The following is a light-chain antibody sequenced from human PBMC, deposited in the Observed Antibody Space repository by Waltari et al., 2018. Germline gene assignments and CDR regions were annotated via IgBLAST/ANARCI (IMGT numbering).Light chain of an antibody. CDR1: QRVNTN. CDR2: AAS. V-gene: IGKV3-15*01. CDR3: QQYNSYPYT. J-gene: IGKJ2*01. Sequence: VVTQSPATLSVSPGKTVTLSCRASQRVNTNLAWYQQKPGQAPRLLIFAASTRAPGIPSRFGGSGSGTEFTLTITSLQPDDFATYYCQQYNSYPYTFGQGTKLEIK.